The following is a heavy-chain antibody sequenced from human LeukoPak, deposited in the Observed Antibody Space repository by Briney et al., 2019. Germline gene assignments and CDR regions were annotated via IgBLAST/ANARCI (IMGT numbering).Heavy chain of an antibody. D-gene: IGHD1-26*01. J-gene: IGHJ4*02. CDR2: IKQDGSEK. V-gene: IGHV3-7*03. CDR3: AKDIRTSGSITGALNY. CDR1: GFTFSSYW. Sequence: GGSLRLSCAASGFTFSSYWMSWVRQAPGKGLEWVANIKQDGSEKYYVDSVKGRFTISRDNAKNSLYLQMNSLTHEDTALYCCAKDIRTSGSITGALNYWGQGTLVTVSS.